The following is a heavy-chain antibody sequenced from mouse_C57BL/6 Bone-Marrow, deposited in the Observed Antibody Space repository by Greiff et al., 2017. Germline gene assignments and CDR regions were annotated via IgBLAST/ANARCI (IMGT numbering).Heavy chain of an antibody. Sequence: QVQLKESGAELARPGASVKLSCKASGYTFTSYGISWVKQRTGQGLEWIGEIYPRSGNTYYNEKFKGKATLTEDKSSSTDYMELRSLTSEDSAVYFCARGGGYYAFFDYWGQGTTLTVSS. CDR1: GYTFTSYG. D-gene: IGHD2-3*01. J-gene: IGHJ2*01. V-gene: IGHV1-81*01. CDR2: IYPRSGNT. CDR3: ARGGGYYAFFDY.